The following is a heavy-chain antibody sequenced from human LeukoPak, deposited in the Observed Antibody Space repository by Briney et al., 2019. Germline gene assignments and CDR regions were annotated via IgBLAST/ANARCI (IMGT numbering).Heavy chain of an antibody. J-gene: IGHJ6*02. CDR2: IIPIFGTA. CDR1: GGTFSSYA. Sequence: ASVKVSCKASGGTFSSYAISWVRQAPGQGLEWMGGIIPIFGTANYAQKFQGRVTITADESTSTAYMELSSLRSEDTAVYYCARDQIDDYGGKDYYYYGMDAWGQGTTVTVSS. V-gene: IGHV1-69*13. D-gene: IGHD4-23*01. CDR3: ARDQIDDYGGKDYYYYGMDA.